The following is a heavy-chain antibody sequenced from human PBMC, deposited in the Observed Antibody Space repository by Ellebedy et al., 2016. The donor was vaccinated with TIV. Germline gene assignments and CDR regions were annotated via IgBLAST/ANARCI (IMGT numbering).Heavy chain of an antibody. CDR3: ARDLGASRSGAITGTPPDY. D-gene: IGHD1-20*01. Sequence: GASLKISCAASGFTFSSYWMHLVRQVPGKGLESVAYHNTDGSFVRYADSVKGRFTISRDNAKNIVYLQMNSLRAGDSALYYGARDLGASRSGAITGTPPDYWGQGTLVTVSS. V-gene: IGHV3-74*01. J-gene: IGHJ4*02. CDR1: GFTFSSYW. CDR2: HNTDGSFV.